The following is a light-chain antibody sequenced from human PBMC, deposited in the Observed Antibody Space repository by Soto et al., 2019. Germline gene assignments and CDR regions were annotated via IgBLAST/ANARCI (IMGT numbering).Light chain of an antibody. Sequence: EIVLTQSPGTLSWSPGERATLSCRASQSISSSYLAWYQQKPGQAPRLLIYGISSRATGIPDRFSGSGSGTDFTLTISRLVPEDFAGYYCQQYGSSLLTFGGGTKVEI. CDR2: GIS. CDR3: QQYGSSLLT. J-gene: IGKJ4*01. V-gene: IGKV3-20*01. CDR1: QSISSSY.